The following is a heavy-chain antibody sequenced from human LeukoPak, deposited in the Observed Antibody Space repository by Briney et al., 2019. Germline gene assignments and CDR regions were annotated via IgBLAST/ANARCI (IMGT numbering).Heavy chain of an antibody. Sequence: PSQTLSLTCTVSGGSISSGDYYWSWIRQHPGKGLEWIGYIYYSGSTYYNPSLKSRVTISVDTSKNQFSLKLSSVTAADTAVYYCARAPSYYGGIPFDYWGQGTLVTVSS. CDR3: ARAPSYYGGIPFDY. D-gene: IGHD4-23*01. CDR1: GGSISSGDYY. CDR2: IYYSGST. J-gene: IGHJ4*02. V-gene: IGHV4-31*03.